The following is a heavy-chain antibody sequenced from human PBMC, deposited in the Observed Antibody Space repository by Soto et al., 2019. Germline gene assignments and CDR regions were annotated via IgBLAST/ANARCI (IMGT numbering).Heavy chain of an antibody. CDR3: ARNMDYYYGPGSGNGHGV. Sequence: QVQLVQSGAEVKEPGDSVRVSCEASGYTFTAYYIHWVRQVPGQGLEWMGWINPKFGDTTYAQDFQGRVTMTRDMSISTVYMELSRPTSDDTAIYYCARNMDYYYGPGSGNGHGVWGQGTTVTVFS. V-gene: IGHV1-2*02. J-gene: IGHJ6*02. CDR1: GYTFTAYY. D-gene: IGHD3-10*01. CDR2: INPKFGDT.